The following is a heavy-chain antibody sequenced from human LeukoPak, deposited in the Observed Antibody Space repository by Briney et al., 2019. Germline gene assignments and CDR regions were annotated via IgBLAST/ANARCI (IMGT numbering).Heavy chain of an antibody. J-gene: IGHJ6*03. CDR3: ARVIATRPHYHYYMDV. V-gene: IGHV3-11*04. CDR1: VFTFSEHY. CDR2: ISNCGRTI. D-gene: IGHD6-6*01. Sequence: GWSLRLSCPACVFTFSEHYMSWIRPAPGKGLAGVSYISNCGRTIYYADSVKGRFTISRGNAENSLYLQMNSLRAEDTAVYYCARVIATRPHYHYYMDVWGKGTTVTVSS.